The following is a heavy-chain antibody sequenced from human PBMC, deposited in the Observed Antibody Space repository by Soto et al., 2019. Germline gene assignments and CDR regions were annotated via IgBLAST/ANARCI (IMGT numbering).Heavy chain of an antibody. Sequence: HPGGSLRLSCAASGFSFGDYWMSWVRQAPGKGLEWVAHMKKDGSEKYYVDSVKGRFSVSRDNSKNSLYLQMDSLRAEDTAVYYCAKLGSGYYTGLYFDYWGQGTLVTVSS. D-gene: IGHD3-3*01. J-gene: IGHJ4*02. CDR3: AKLGSGYYTGLYFDY. CDR2: MKKDGSEK. V-gene: IGHV3-7*03. CDR1: GFSFGDYW.